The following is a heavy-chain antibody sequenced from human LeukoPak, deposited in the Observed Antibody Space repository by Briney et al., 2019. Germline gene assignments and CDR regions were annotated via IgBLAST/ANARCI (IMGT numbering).Heavy chain of an antibody. CDR3: AKGVYGSRTTSFADY. D-gene: IGHD3-10*01. CDR1: GFPFSSYG. V-gene: IGHV3-30*18. CDR2: ISHDGSDK. Sequence: GGSLRLSCAASGFPFSSYGMHWVRQAPGKGPEWVAVISHDGSDKYYADPVKGRFTISRDNSKNTLYLQMNSLRVEDTAVYYCAKGVYGSRTTSFADYWGQGTLVTVSS. J-gene: IGHJ4*02.